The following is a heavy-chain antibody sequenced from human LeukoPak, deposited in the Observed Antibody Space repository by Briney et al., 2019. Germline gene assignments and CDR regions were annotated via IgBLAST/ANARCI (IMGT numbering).Heavy chain of an antibody. CDR3: AKALGAIVATAFDY. J-gene: IGHJ4*02. CDR1: GFTFSSYT. V-gene: IGHV3-23*01. D-gene: IGHD5-12*01. Sequence: VGSLRLSCAASGFTFSSYTMSWVRQAPGKGLEWVSVISGSGGSTYYADSVKGRFTISRDNSKSTLYLLMNSLRAEDTAVYYCAKALGAIVATAFDYWGQGTLVSVSS. CDR2: ISGSGGST.